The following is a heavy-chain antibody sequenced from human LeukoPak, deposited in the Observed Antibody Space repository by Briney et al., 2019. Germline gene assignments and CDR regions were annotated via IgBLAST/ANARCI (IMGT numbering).Heavy chain of an antibody. CDR3: AEDSSHGDSDY. CDR2: ISYDGSNK. J-gene: IGHJ4*02. Sequence: PGGSLRLSCAASGFTFSSYGMHWVRQAPGKGLEWVAVISYDGSNKYYADSVKGRFTISRDNSKNTLYLQMNSLRAEDTAVYYCAEDSSHGDSDYWGQGTLVTVSS. CDR1: GFTFSSYG. V-gene: IGHV3-30*18. D-gene: IGHD7-27*01.